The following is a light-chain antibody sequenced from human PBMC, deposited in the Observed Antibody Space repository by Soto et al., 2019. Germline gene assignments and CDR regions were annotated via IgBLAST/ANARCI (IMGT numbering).Light chain of an antibody. J-gene: IGKJ4*01. CDR1: QSVSSSY. CDR3: QQRINWPLT. Sequence: EIVLTQSPGTLSLSPGERATLSCMVSQSVSSSYLVWHQQKPGQAPRLLIYAASRRATGIPDRFSGSGSGTDFTLTISRLEPEDFAVYYCQQRINWPLTFGGGTKVDIK. CDR2: AAS. V-gene: IGKV3D-20*02.